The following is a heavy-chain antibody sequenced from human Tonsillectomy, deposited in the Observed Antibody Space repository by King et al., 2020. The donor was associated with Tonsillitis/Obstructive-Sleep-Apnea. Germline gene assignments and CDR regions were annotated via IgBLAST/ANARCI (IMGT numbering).Heavy chain of an antibody. CDR1: GYSFISYW. Sequence: VQLVQSGAEVKKPGESLKISCKGSGYSFISYWIAWVRQMPGKGLEWMGSIYPDDSDTRYSPSFQGQVTISADKSISTTYLQWSSLKASDTAMYYCARQARVTTEAIWGKGTTVTVSS. J-gene: IGHJ6*04. CDR2: IYPDDSDT. V-gene: IGHV5-51*01. CDR3: ARQARVTTEAI. D-gene: IGHD4-17*01.